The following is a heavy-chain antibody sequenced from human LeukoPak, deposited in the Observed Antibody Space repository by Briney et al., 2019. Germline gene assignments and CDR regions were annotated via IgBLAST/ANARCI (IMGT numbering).Heavy chain of an antibody. Sequence: SETLSLTCTVSGGSISSGGYYWSWIRQHPGKGLEWIGYIYYSGSTYYNPSLKSRVTISVYTSKNQFSLKLSSVTAADTAVYYCARALLGGGSLDYWGQGTLVTVSS. CDR2: IYYSGST. V-gene: IGHV4-31*03. J-gene: IGHJ4*02. CDR1: GGSISSGGYY. CDR3: ARALLGGGSLDY. D-gene: IGHD2-15*01.